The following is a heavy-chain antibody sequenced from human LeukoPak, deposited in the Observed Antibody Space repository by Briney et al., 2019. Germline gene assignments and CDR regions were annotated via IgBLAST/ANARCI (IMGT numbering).Heavy chain of an antibody. CDR1: GGSISSYY. V-gene: IGHV4-4*07. CDR2: IYTSGST. J-gene: IGHJ4*02. D-gene: IGHD5-24*01. Sequence: SETLSLTCTVSGGSISSYYWSWIRQPAGKGLEWIGRIYTSGSTNYNPSLKSRVTISVDTSKNQFSLKLSSVTAADTAVYYCAKVGDGYNQRFYFDYWGQGSLVTVSS. CDR3: AKVGDGYNQRFYFDY.